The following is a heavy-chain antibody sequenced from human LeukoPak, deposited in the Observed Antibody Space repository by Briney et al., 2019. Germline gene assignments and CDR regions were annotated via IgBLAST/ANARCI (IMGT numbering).Heavy chain of an antibody. D-gene: IGHD3-16*02. CDR2: INHSGST. V-gene: IGHV4-34*01. J-gene: IGHJ4*02. CDR1: GGSFSGYY. CDR3: ARGRNYGYVWGSYRAVGYFDY. Sequence: SETLSLTCAVYGGSFSGYYWSWIRQPPGKGLEWIGEINHSGSTNYNPSLKSRVTISVDTSKNQFSLKLSSVTAADTAVYYCARGRNYGYVWGSYRAVGYFDYWGQGTLVTVSS.